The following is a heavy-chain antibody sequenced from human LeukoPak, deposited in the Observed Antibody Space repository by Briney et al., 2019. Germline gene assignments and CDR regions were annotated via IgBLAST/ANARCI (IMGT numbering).Heavy chain of an antibody. CDR2: ITGNGATT. V-gene: IGHV3-23*01. Sequence: GGSLRLSCAAAGFTFSSFSTNWVRQAPGKGLEWVSGITGNGATTYYADSVKGRFTISRDNSKNTLYLQLNSMRAEDTAIYYCAKDFAVAAYFDYWGQGTLITVSS. D-gene: IGHD6-19*01. J-gene: IGHJ4*02. CDR3: AKDFAVAAYFDY. CDR1: GFTFSSFS.